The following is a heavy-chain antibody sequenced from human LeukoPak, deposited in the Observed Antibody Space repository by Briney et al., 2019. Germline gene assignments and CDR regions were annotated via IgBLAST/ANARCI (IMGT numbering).Heavy chain of an antibody. J-gene: IGHJ3*02. V-gene: IGHV3-30-3*01. D-gene: IGHD6-13*01. Sequence: GGSLRLSCVASGFTFSNYAMHWARQAPGKGLEWMAVISYDGTKKYYADSVKGRFTISRDYSKKTLYLQMNSLRGEDTALYYCARGYSSTWPDAFDIWGQGTMVTVSS. CDR1: GFTFSNYA. CDR2: ISYDGTKK. CDR3: ARGYSSTWPDAFDI.